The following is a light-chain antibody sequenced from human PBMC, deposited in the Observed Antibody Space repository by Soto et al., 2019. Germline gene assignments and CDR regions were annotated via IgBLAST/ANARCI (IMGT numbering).Light chain of an antibody. Sequence: VIWMTQSPSLVSASTGDRVNISCRMSQAISSHLAWYQQKPGKAPNLLIFAASTLHSGVPSRFSGRGFGTDFTLSISGLQSEDFATYYCQQYYSFPYAFGRGTKVEF. CDR2: AAS. CDR3: QQYYSFPYA. CDR1: QAISSH. V-gene: IGKV1D-8*01. J-gene: IGKJ2*01.